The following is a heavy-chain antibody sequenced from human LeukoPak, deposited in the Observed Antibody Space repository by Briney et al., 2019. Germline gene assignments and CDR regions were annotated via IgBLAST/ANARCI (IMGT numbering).Heavy chain of an antibody. CDR1: GYSINTNYY. CDR2: FYYSGAT. D-gene: IGHD3-10*01. J-gene: IGHJ4*02. V-gene: IGHV4-38-2*01. CDR3: ARGSGSYSSNLDY. Sequence: SQTLSLTCAVPGYSINTNYYWGWIRQSPGKGLEWIGSFYYSGATYYNPSLKSRVAISVDTSKNQFSLKLNSVTAADTAMYYCARGSGSYSSNLDYWGQGTLVTVSS.